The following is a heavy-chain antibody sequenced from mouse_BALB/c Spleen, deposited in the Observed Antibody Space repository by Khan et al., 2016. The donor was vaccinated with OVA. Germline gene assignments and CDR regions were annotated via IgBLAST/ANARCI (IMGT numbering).Heavy chain of an antibody. CDR2: IWSAGST. Sequence: QMQLKESGPGLVQPSQSLSITCTVSGFSLTNYSVHWVRQSPGKGLEWLGVIWSAGSTDYNAAFISRLTIRKDNSRSQVFFKMNSLQPNDTAIYYCARRGYDYGRGALFAYWGQGTLVTVSA. V-gene: IGHV2-2*02. D-gene: IGHD2-4*01. CDR3: ARRGYDYGRGALFAY. J-gene: IGHJ3*01. CDR1: GFSLTNYS.